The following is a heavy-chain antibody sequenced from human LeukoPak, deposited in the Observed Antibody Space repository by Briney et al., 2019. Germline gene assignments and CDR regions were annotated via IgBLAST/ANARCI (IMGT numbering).Heavy chain of an antibody. CDR2: ISSSGSTT. CDR3: ARDYSMYGMDV. J-gene: IGHJ6*02. Sequence: PGGSLRLSCAASGFTFSSYEMNWVRQAPGKGLEWVSYISSSGSTTYYADSVKGRFTISRDNAKNSLYLQMNSLRAEDTAVYYCARDYSMYGMDVWGQGTTVTVSS. CDR1: GFTFSSYE. D-gene: IGHD4-11*01. V-gene: IGHV3-48*03.